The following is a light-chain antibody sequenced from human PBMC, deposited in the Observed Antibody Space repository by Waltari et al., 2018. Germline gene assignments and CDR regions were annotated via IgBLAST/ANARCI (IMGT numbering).Light chain of an antibody. J-gene: IGKJ2*01. CDR2: DAF. CDR1: QSIGSF. Sequence: IVLTQSPATLSLSPGERATLSCRASQSIGSFLAWYQQKVGQAPRLLIYDAFNRAPGVPARFSGSGSGTDFTLTISSLESEDFVVYFCQQRSNWPRTFGQGTKLEIK. CDR3: QQRSNWPRT. V-gene: IGKV3-11*01.